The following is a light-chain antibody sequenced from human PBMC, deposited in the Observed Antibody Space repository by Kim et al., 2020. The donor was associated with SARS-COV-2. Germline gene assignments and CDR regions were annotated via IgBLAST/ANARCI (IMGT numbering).Light chain of an antibody. Sequence: ELTQPPSASGTPGQRVTISCSGSRSNIGSNYVYWYQQLPGTAPKVLIYKNNQRPSGVPDRFSGSKSGTSASLAISGLRSEDEADYYCAAWDDSLSVLFGGGTKLTVL. CDR3: AAWDDSLSVL. J-gene: IGLJ3*02. V-gene: IGLV1-47*01. CDR2: KNN. CDR1: RSNIGSNY.